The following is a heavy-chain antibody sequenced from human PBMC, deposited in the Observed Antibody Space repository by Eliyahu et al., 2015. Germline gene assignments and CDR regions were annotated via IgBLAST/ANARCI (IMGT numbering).Heavy chain of an antibody. J-gene: IGHJ6*03. CDR1: GFXFSNAW. CDR2: IKSKTXGGST. Sequence: EVQLVESGGGLVKPGGSLRLSXXAXGFXFSNAWMXWVRQAPGKGLEWVGRIKSKTXGGSTDYAAPVKGRFTISRDDSKNTLYLQMNSLKTEDTAVYYCTTLNYYYYYMDVWGKGTTVTVSS. CDR3: TTLNYYYYYMDV. V-gene: IGHV3-15*01.